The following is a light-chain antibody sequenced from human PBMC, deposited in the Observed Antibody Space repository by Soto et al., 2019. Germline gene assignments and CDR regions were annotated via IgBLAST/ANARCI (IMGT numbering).Light chain of an antibody. CDR3: QQYNNWSPAWT. J-gene: IGKJ1*01. Sequence: EIVMTQSPATLSVSPGERATLSCRASQSVSSNLAWYQQKTGQAPRLLIYGASNRATGIPARFSGSGSGTEFTLTISSLQSEDFAGYYCQQYNNWSPAWTFGQGTKVEIK. V-gene: IGKV3-15*01. CDR1: QSVSSN. CDR2: GAS.